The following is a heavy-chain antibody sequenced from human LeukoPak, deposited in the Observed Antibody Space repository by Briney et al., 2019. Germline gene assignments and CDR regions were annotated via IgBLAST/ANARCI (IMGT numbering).Heavy chain of an antibody. D-gene: IGHD1-14*01. CDR3: ARRPGRAFDI. CDR1: GYYFNTNW. CDR2: IFPSDSDT. J-gene: IGHJ3*02. V-gene: IGHV5-51*01. Sequence: KVSCKGSGYYFNTNWIGWVRQMPGKGLEWMGIIFPSDSDTIYGPPFQGQVTFSADKSINTAYLQWSSLKASDTAIYYCARRPGRAFDIWGQRTTVTVSS.